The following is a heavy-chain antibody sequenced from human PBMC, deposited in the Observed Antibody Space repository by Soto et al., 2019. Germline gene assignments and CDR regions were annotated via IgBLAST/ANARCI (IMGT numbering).Heavy chain of an antibody. J-gene: IGHJ3*02. CDR1: GYTFTGYY. CDR2: INPNSGGT. Sequence: QVQLVQSGAEVKKPGASVKVSCKASGYTFTGYYMHWVRQAPGQGLEWMGWINPNSGGTNYAQKFQGRGTMTRDTSIRTAYMVLSTLRSDETAVYYCARPSRGVRNSAFDISGQGTMVTVSS. CDR3: ARPSRGVRNSAFDI. D-gene: IGHD2-21*01. V-gene: IGHV1-2*02.